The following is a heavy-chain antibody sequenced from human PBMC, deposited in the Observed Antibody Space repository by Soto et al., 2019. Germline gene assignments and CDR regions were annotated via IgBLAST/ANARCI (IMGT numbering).Heavy chain of an antibody. V-gene: IGHV3-49*04. CDR2: IRSKAYGGTT. D-gene: IGHD3-9*01. Sequence: GGSLRLSCTASGFTFGDYAMSWVRQAPGKGLEWVGFIRSKAYGGTTEYAASVKGRFTISRDDSKSIAYLQMNSLKTEDTAVYYCTRDGTDYYDILTGYYIPFDYWGQGTLVTVSS. J-gene: IGHJ4*02. CDR3: TRDGTDYYDILTGYYIPFDY. CDR1: GFTFGDYA.